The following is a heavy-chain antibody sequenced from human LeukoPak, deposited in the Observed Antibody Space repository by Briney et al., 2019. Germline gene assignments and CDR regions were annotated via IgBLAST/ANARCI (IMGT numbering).Heavy chain of an antibody. D-gene: IGHD2-2*02. CDR2: ISAYNGNT. V-gene: IGHV1-18*01. CDR1: GYTFTSYG. CDR3: ARGYTDIVVVPAAIPNDAFDI. Sequence: ASVKVSCKASGYTFTSYGISWVRQAPGQGLEWMGWISAYNGNTNYAQKLQGRVTMTTDTSTSTAYMELRSLRSDDTAVYYCARGYTDIVVVPAAIPNDAFDIWGQGTMVTVSS. J-gene: IGHJ3*02.